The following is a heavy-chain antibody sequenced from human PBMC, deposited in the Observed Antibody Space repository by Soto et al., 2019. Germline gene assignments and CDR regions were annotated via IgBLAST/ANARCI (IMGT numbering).Heavy chain of an antibody. D-gene: IGHD6-13*01. CDR1: GFTFSDYY. CDR2: ISSSGSVI. CDR3: ARDVAEIAAAGTNYFDF. J-gene: IGHJ4*02. V-gene: IGHV3-11*01. Sequence: PGGSLRLSCAASGFTFSDYYMSWIRQAPGKGMEWVSYISSSGSVIYYTASVQGRFTISRDNAKNSLFLQMNSLRADDTAVYYYARDVAEIAAAGTNYFDFWGQGTLVTVSS.